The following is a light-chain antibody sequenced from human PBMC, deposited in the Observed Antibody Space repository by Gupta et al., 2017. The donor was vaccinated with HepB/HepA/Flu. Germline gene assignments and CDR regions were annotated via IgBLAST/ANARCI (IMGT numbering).Light chain of an antibody. Sequence: QSALTQPASVSGSPGQSLTISCTGTSSDVGSYNLVSWYQQHPGKAPKLMIYEVSKRPAGVSNRFSGSKSGNTASLTISGLQAEDEADYYCSSYAGSSTVVFGGGTKLTVL. CDR3: SSYAGSSTVV. V-gene: IGLV2-23*02. CDR2: EVS. CDR1: SSDVGSYNL. J-gene: IGLJ2*01.